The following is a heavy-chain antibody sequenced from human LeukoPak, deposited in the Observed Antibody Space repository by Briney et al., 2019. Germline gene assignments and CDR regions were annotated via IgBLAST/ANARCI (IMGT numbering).Heavy chain of an antibody. CDR1: GFSFRSHG. J-gene: IGHJ1*01. CDR2: ISPRGDIT. Sequence: GGSLRLSCAASGFSFRSHGMNWVRQAPGKGLEWVSGISPRGDITYYKDSVRGRFTISRYNFKNTVSLQLNSLRAEDTAMYYCAKDDDWGRFNHWGQGTLVTVSS. CDR3: AKDDDWGRFNH. V-gene: IGHV3-23*01. D-gene: IGHD3-16*01.